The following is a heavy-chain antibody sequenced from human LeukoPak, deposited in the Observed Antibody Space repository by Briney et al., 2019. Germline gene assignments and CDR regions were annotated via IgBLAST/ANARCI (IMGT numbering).Heavy chain of an antibody. CDR3: ARRHSSSWCGWSDP. CDR2: IYYSGST. V-gene: IGHV4-59*08. D-gene: IGHD6-13*01. Sequence: ASETLSLTCTVSGGSISSYYWSWIRQPPGRGLEWIGYIYYSGSTNYNPSLKSRVTISVDTSKNQFSLKLSSVTAADTAVYYCARRHSSSWCGWSDPGGQGTLVTVPS. J-gene: IGHJ5*02. CDR1: GGSISSYY.